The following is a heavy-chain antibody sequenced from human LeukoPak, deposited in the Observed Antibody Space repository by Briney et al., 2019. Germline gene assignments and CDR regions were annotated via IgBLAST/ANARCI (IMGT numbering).Heavy chain of an antibody. CDR3: ARHYYYSSGYYYSSKNYFDS. D-gene: IGHD3-22*01. Sequence: KPSETLSLTCTVSGDSIRSYYWSWIRQAPGKGLEWIGYIYFTGSTKYNPSLKSRVTIAVDTSENQLSLKLNSVTAADTAVYYCARHYYYSSGYYYSSKNYFDSWGQGSLVTVSS. V-gene: IGHV4-59*08. CDR1: GDSIRSYY. CDR2: IYFTGST. J-gene: IGHJ4*02.